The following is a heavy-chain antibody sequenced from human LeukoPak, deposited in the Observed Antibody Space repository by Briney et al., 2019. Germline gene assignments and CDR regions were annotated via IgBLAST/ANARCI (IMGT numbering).Heavy chain of an antibody. CDR2: IRYDGSNK. J-gene: IGHJ3*01. CDR3: TRTHYYDSSGFTA. Sequence: PGGSLRLSCAASGFTFSSYGMHWVRQAPGKGLEWVAFIRYDGSNKYYADSVKGRFTISRDNSKNTLYLQMNSLRAEDTAVYYCTRTHYYDSSGFTAWGQGTMVTVSS. CDR1: GFTFSSYG. V-gene: IGHV3-30*02. D-gene: IGHD3-22*01.